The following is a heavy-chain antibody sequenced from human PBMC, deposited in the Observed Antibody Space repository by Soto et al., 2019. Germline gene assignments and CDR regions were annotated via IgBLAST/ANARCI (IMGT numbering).Heavy chain of an antibody. J-gene: IGHJ4*02. CDR2: IYYSGST. D-gene: IGHD3-22*01. CDR3: ARDLYYDSSGYYDY. Sequence: SSETLSLTCTGSGGSISSYYWSWFRQPPGKGLEWIGYIYYSGSTNYNPSLKSRVTISVDTSKNQFSLKLSSVTAADTAVYYCARDLYYDSSGYYDYWGQGTLVTVS. CDR1: GGSISSYY. V-gene: IGHV4-59*01.